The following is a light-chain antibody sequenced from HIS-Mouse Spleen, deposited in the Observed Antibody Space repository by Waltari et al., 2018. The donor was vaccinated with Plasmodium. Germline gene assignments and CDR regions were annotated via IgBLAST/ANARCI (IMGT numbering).Light chain of an antibody. Sequence: SYELTQPPSVSVSPGQTASITCSGDKLGDKYACWYQQKPGQSPVLVIYQDSKRPSGIPERFSGSNSGYTATLTISGTQAMDEADYYCQAWDSSTWVFGGGTKLTVL. CDR1: KLGDKY. CDR3: QAWDSSTWV. CDR2: QDS. J-gene: IGLJ3*02. V-gene: IGLV3-1*01.